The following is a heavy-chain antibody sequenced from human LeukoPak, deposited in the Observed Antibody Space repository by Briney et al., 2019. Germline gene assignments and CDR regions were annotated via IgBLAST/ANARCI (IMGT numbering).Heavy chain of an antibody. Sequence: SETLSLTCTVSGGSISSYYWSWIRQPPGKGLEWIGYIYYSGSTNYNPSLKSRVTISVDTSKNQFSLKLSSVTAADTAVYYCATVTFGVALGYMDVWGKGTTVTVSS. CDR1: GGSISSYY. CDR3: ATVTFGVALGYMDV. V-gene: IGHV4-59*01. CDR2: IYYSGST. D-gene: IGHD3-3*01. J-gene: IGHJ6*03.